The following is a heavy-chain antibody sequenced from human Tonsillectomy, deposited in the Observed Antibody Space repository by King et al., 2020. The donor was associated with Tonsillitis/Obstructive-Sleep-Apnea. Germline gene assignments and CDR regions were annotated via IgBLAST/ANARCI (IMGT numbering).Heavy chain of an antibody. J-gene: IGHJ4*02. Sequence: VQLVESGGGLVQPGGSLRLSCAASGFPFSHYWMHWVRQAPGRGLVWVSRITTDGSSTWYADSVKGRFTTSRDNARDTLYLQMDSLRAEDTAIYYCARESPGSGNYYFDPWGQGTLVTVSA. V-gene: IGHV3-74*01. D-gene: IGHD1-26*01. CDR3: ARESPGSGNYYFDP. CDR2: ITTDGSST. CDR1: GFPFSHYW.